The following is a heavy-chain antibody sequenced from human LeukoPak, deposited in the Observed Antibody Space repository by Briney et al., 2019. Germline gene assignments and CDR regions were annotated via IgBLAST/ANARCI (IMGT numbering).Heavy chain of an antibody. CDR1: GGTFSSYA. CDR3: ARTIVVVPAATSHSNYWFDP. CDR2: IIPIFGTA. J-gene: IGHJ5*02. Sequence: SVKVSCKASGGTFSSYAISWVRQAPGQGLEWMGGIIPIFGTANYAQKFQGRVTITADESTSTAYMELSSLRSEGTAVYYCARTIVVVPAATSHSNYWFDPWGQGTLVTVSS. V-gene: IGHV1-69*13. D-gene: IGHD2-2*01.